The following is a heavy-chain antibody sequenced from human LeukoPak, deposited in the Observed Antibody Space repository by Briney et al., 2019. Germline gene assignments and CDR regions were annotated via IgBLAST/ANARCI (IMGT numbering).Heavy chain of an antibody. Sequence: GASVKVSCKASGYTFTSYAMNWVRQAPGQGLEWMGWINTNTGNPTYAQGFTGRFVFSLDTSVSTAYLQISSLKAEDTAVYYCARGPLRGVPLYYYGMDVWGQGTTVSVSS. CDR1: GYTFTSYA. D-gene: IGHD3-10*01. V-gene: IGHV7-4-1*02. J-gene: IGHJ6*02. CDR2: INTNTGNP. CDR3: ARGPLRGVPLYYYGMDV.